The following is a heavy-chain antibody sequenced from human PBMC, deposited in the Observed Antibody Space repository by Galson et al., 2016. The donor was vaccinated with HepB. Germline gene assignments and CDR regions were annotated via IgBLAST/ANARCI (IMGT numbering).Heavy chain of an antibody. J-gene: IGHJ4*02. CDR3: ARNRLGWSLLEAIDS. V-gene: IGHV3-21*01. CDR1: GFTFRSYG. Sequence: SLRLSCAGSGFTFRSYGIHWVRQAPGKGLEWVSSTGSGSSYIYYADSVKGRFTISRDNAKNSLHLQMNSLRAEDTAVYYCARNRLGWSLLEAIDSWGQGTLVTVSS. CDR2: TGSGSSYI. D-gene: IGHD2-15*01.